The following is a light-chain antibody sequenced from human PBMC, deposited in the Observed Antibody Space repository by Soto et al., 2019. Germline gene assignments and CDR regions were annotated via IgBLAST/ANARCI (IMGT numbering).Light chain of an antibody. Sequence: EILLAQSPATLSLSPGERATLSCKASQDVSIFLAWYQQKPGQAPRLLIHDASNRATGVPARFSGSGSGRHFTLTITSLEPEDFAVYYCQERSTWLYTFGQGTKLEV. CDR1: QDVSIF. CDR2: DAS. J-gene: IGKJ2*01. CDR3: QERSTWLYT. V-gene: IGKV3-11*02.